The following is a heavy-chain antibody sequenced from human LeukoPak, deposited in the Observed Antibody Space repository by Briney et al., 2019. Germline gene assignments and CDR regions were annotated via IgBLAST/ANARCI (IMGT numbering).Heavy chain of an antibody. V-gene: IGHV1-18*01. D-gene: IGHD3-3*01. CDR2: ISAYNGNT. J-gene: IGHJ6*03. CDR1: GYTFTSYG. CDR3: ARGGLVGVVIIDYYYYMDV. Sequence: ASVKVSCKASGYTFTSYGISWVRQAPGQGLERMGWISAYNGNTNYAQKLQGRVTMTTDTSTSTAYMELRSLRSDDTAVYYCARGGLVGVVIIDYYYYMDVWGKGTTVTVSS.